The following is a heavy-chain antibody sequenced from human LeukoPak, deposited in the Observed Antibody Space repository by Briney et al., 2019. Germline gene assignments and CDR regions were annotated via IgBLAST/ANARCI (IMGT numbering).Heavy chain of an antibody. CDR3: ARSDCGGGRCYYFDY. Sequence: GGSLRLSCTASGFTVSSNYMSWVRQAPGQGLEWVSVIYSGGSTYYADSVKGRFTISRDNSENTLYLQMNSLRAEDTAVYYCARSDCGGGRCYYFDYWGQGTLVTVSS. J-gene: IGHJ4*02. CDR2: IYSGGST. CDR1: GFTVSSNY. V-gene: IGHV3-53*01. D-gene: IGHD2-15*01.